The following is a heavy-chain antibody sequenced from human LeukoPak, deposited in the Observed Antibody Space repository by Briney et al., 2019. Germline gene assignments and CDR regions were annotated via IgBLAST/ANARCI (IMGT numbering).Heavy chain of an antibody. CDR3: ARESSGSSWGYFDC. CDR2: ISYDGSNK. Sequence: GRSLRLSCAASGFTFSSYAIHWVRQAPGKGLEWVAVISYDGSNKYYTDSVKGRFSISRDNSKNTLYLQMNSLRAGDTATFYCARESSGSSWGYFDCWGQGTLVTVSS. J-gene: IGHJ4*02. V-gene: IGHV3-30-3*01. D-gene: IGHD6-6*01. CDR1: GFTFSSYA.